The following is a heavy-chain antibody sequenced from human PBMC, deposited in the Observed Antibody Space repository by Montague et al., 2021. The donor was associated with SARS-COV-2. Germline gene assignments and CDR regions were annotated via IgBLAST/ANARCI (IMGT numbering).Heavy chain of an antibody. V-gene: IGHV4-34*01. CDR2: IHHSGST. J-gene: IGHJ4*02. D-gene: IGHD1-26*01. CDR1: GGSFSDYY. CDR3: ARQMTSWWELLYYFDY. Sequence: SETLSLTCAVYGGSFSDYYWSWIRQTPGKGLEWIGEIHHSGSTNYNPSLKRRVTISVDTSKNQFSLELSSVTVADTAVYYCARQMTSWWELLYYFDYWGQGTLVTVSS.